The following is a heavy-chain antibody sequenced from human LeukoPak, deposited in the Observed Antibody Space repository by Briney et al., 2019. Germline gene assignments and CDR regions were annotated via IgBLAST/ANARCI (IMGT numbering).Heavy chain of an antibody. CDR2: IDPSGTT. D-gene: IGHD3-10*01. V-gene: IGHV4-34*01. CDR1: GGSFSGNY. J-gene: IGHJ6*03. Sequence: SETLSLTCPIYGGSFSGNYWSWIRQPPGKGLEWIGEIDPSGTTNYNPSLKSRVTISGDTSKNQFSLNLTSVTAADTAVYYCAGDTDDYSYMDVWGKGTTVTVSS. CDR3: AGDTDDYSYMDV.